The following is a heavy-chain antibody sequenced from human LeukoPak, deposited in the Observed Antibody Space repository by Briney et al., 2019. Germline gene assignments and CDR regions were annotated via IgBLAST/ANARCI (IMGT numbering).Heavy chain of an antibody. CDR3: AREYNYDSSGYCQFDY. CDR1: GDSVSNNRAT. D-gene: IGHD3-22*01. J-gene: IGHJ4*02. V-gene: IGHV6-1*01. CDR2: TYYRSKWYN. Sequence: SQTLSLTCAISGDSVSNNRATWNWIRQSPSRGLECLGRTYYRSKWYNEYAVSVESRITINPDTSKNQFFLQLNSVTPEDTAVYYCAREYNYDSSGYCQFDYWGQGTLVTVSS.